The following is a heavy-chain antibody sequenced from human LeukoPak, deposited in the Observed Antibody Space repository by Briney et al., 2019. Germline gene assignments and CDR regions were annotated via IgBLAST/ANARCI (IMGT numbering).Heavy chain of an antibody. Sequence: PGGSLRLSCAASGFTFSSYAMHWVRQAPGKGLEWVAVISYDGSNKYYADSVKGRFTISRDNSKNTLYLQMNSLRAEDTAVYYCASVHFDFPYSSSWYTGNWFDPWGQGTLVTASS. V-gene: IGHV3-30*04. CDR3: ASVHFDFPYSSSWYTGNWFDP. CDR2: ISYDGSNK. CDR1: GFTFSSYA. D-gene: IGHD6-13*01. J-gene: IGHJ5*02.